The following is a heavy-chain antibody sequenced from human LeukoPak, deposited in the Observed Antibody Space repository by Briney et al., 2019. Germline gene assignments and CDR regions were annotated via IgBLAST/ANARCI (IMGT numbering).Heavy chain of an antibody. V-gene: IGHV1-3*01. Sequence: ASVKVCCKASGYTFTSYAMHWVRQAPGQRLEWMGWINAGNGNTKYSQKFQGRVTITRDTSASTAYMELSSLRSEDTAVYYCAREFGAQWLAYFQHWGQGTLVTVSS. J-gene: IGHJ1*01. D-gene: IGHD6-19*01. CDR2: INAGNGNT. CDR3: AREFGAQWLAYFQH. CDR1: GYTFTSYA.